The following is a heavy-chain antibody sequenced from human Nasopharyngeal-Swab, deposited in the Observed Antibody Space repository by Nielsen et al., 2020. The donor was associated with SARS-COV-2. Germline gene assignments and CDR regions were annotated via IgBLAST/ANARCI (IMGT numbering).Heavy chain of an antibody. Sequence: SETLSLTCTVSGGSISSGGYYWSWIRQHPGKGREWIGYIYYSGSTYYNPSLKSRVTISVDTSKNQFSLKLSSVTAADTAVYYCAGVGLYSLGYDSSGYYPDYWGQGTLVTVSS. CDR3: AGVGLYSLGYDSSGYYPDY. V-gene: IGHV4-31*03. CDR2: IYYSGST. CDR1: GGSISSGGYY. D-gene: IGHD3-22*01. J-gene: IGHJ4*02.